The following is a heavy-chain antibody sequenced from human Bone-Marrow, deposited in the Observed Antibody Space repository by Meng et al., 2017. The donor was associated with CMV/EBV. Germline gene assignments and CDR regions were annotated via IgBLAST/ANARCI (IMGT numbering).Heavy chain of an antibody. CDR1: DYSISSDYY. CDR3: ARVQKTVTLGYFDY. V-gene: IGHV4-38-2*02. J-gene: IGHJ4*02. D-gene: IGHD4-17*01. Sequence: ETLSLTCTASDYSISSDYYWGWIRQPPGKGLEYIGSVSHSGSTYYNPSLKSRVTMSIDTSNNQFSLKLSSVTAADTAVYYCARVQKTVTLGYFDYWGQGTRVTVSS. CDR2: VSHSGST.